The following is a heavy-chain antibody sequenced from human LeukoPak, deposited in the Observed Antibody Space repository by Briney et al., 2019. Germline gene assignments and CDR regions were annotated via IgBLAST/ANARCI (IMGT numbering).Heavy chain of an antibody. V-gene: IGHV4-39*07. CDR1: GGSISSSSYY. CDR3: AREASVDY. Sequence: PPETLPLTCTVSGGSISSSSYYWGWIRQPPGKGLEWIGSIYYSGSTYYNPSLKSRVTISVDTSKNQFSLKLSSVTAADTAVYYCAREASVDYWGQGTLVTVSS. J-gene: IGHJ4*02. CDR2: IYYSGST.